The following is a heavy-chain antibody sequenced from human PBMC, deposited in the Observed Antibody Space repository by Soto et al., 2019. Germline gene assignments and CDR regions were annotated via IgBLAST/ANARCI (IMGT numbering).Heavy chain of an antibody. D-gene: IGHD3-22*01. Sequence: VGSLRLSCAASGFTVSSNYMSWVRQAPGKGLEWVAVIYGGDDTYYPDSVQGRFTISRDNSKNTLYLQMNSLRAEDTAVYYCAKAYKPIVVVITSVDYWGQGTLVTVSS. V-gene: IGHV3-53*01. CDR1: GFTVSSNY. CDR2: IYGGDDT. J-gene: IGHJ4*02. CDR3: AKAYKPIVVVITSVDY.